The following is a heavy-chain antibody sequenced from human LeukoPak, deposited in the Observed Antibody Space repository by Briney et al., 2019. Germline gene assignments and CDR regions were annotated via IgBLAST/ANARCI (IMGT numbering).Heavy chain of an antibody. CDR3: ARGLGSSGWYSYYYGMDV. D-gene: IGHD6-19*01. Sequence: SVKVSCTASGGTFSSYTISWVRQAPGQGLEWMGRIIAILGIANYAQKFQGRVTITADKTTSTAYMELSSLRSEDTAVYYCARGLGSSGWYSYYYGMDVWGQGTTVTVSS. CDR2: IIAILGIA. CDR1: GGTFSSYT. V-gene: IGHV1-69*02. J-gene: IGHJ6*02.